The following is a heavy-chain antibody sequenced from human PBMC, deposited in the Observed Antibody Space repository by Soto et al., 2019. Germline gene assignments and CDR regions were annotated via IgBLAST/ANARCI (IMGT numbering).Heavy chain of an antibody. J-gene: IGHJ5*02. CDR1: GGTFSSYT. CDR3: AREMNDSSGYYNNWFDP. V-gene: IGHV1-69*08. CDR2: IIPILGTA. Sequence: SVKVSCKASGGTFSSYTISWVRQAPGQGLEWMGRIIPILGTANYAQKFQGRVTITADKSTSTAYMELSSLRSEDTAVYYCAREMNDSSGYYNNWFDPWG. D-gene: IGHD3-22*01.